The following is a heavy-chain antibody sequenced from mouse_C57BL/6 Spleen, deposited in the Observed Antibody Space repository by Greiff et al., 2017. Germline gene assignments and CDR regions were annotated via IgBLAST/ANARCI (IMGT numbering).Heavy chain of an antibody. CDR2: ISSGSSTI. J-gene: IGHJ4*01. CDR1: GFTFSDYG. Sequence: EVQLVESGGGLVKPGGSLKLSCAASGFTFSDYGMHWVRQAPEKGLEWVAYISSGSSTIYYADTVKGRFTISRDNAKNTLFLQMTSLRSEDTAMYYCASPYDGYYGAMDYWGQGTSVTVSS. CDR3: ASPYDGYYGAMDY. V-gene: IGHV5-17*01. D-gene: IGHD2-3*01.